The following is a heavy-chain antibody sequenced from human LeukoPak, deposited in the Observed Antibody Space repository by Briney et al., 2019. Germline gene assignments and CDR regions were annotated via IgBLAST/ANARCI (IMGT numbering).Heavy chain of an antibody. CDR3: SSQYGGTGYFDY. CDR1: GRTFSSYA. Sequence: SVKVSCKASGRTFSSYAISWVRQAPGQGLEWMGGIIPIFSAANYAKKFQGRVTITADESTSTPYMELSSLRSEDTAVYYCSSQYGGTGYFDYWGQGTLVTVSS. V-gene: IGHV1-69*13. CDR2: IIPIFSAA. D-gene: IGHD4-23*01. J-gene: IGHJ4*02.